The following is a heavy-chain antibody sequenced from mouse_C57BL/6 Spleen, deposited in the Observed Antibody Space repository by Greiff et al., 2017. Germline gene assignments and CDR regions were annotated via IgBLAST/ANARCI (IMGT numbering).Heavy chain of an antibody. CDR2: IDPSDSYT. J-gene: IGHJ2*01. V-gene: IGHV1-69*01. Sequence: QVQLQQPGAELVMPGASVKLSCKASGYTFTSYWMHWVKQRPGQGLEWIGEIDPSDSYTNYNQQFQGKSTLTVEKSYSTDYMRLSSLTSEDSAGYYSARLGSLYYLDYWGQGTTLTVSS. CDR1: GYTFTSYW. CDR3: ARLGSLYYLDY.